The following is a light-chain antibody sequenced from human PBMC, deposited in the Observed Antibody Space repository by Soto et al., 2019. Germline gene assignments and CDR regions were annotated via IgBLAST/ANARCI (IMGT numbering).Light chain of an antibody. CDR1: QSISSW. V-gene: IGKV1-5*03. J-gene: IGKJ1*01. CDR3: QHYNTYPWT. CDR2: KAS. Sequence: EMLMTQSPDTLSASVGDRVTVTCRASQSISSWLAWYQQKAGKAPKLLIYKASALESGVPSRFSGTGSGTEFTLTISSLEPEDFATYYCQHYNTYPWTFGQGTKVDIK.